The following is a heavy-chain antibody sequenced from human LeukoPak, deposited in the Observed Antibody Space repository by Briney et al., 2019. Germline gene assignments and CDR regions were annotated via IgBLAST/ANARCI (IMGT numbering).Heavy chain of an antibody. D-gene: IGHD3-16*01. J-gene: IGHJ5*02. CDR1: GGSFSGYY. CDR2: IYDSGST. Sequence: SETLSLTCAVYGGSFSGYYWSWIRQPPGKGLEWIGSIYDSGSTYYNPSLKSRVTISVDTSKNQFSPKLNSVTAADTAVYYCARHYGPWGQGTLVTVSS. V-gene: IGHV4-34*01. CDR3: ARHYGP.